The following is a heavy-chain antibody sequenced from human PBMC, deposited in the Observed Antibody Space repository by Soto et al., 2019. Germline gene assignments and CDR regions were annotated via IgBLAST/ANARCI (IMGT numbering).Heavy chain of an antibody. CDR1: GFTFSSYA. D-gene: IGHD3-22*01. Sequence: QVQLVESGGGVVQPGRSLRLSCAASGFTFSSYAMHWVRQAPGKGLEWVAVISYDGSNKYYADSVKGRFTISRDNSKNTLYLQMNSLRAEDTAVYHCARDGSPYYYDSSGYYSYCFDYWGQGTLVTVSS. J-gene: IGHJ4*02. CDR3: ARDGSPYYYDSSGYYSYCFDY. CDR2: ISYDGSNK. V-gene: IGHV3-30-3*01.